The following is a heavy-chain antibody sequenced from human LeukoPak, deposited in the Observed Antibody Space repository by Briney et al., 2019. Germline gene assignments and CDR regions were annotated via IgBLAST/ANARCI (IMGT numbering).Heavy chain of an antibody. CDR2: ISGSTTYT. D-gene: IGHD6-19*01. CDR3: ARDWRSSGCFDY. J-gene: IGHJ4*02. CDR1: GFTFSDYY. V-gene: IGHV3-11*05. Sequence: PGGSLRLSCAASGFTFSDYYMSWIRQAPGKGLEWVSCISGSTTYTNYADSVKGRFTISRDNANNSLYLQMNSLRAEDTAVYYCARDWRSSGCFDYWGQGTLVTVSS.